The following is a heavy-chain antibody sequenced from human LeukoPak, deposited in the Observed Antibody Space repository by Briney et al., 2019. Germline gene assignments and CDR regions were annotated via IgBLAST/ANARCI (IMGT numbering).Heavy chain of an antibody. CDR3: ARDAEGHSSFFDP. D-gene: IGHD6-13*01. Sequence: GGSLRLSCAASGFTFSDYYMSWIRQAPGKGLEWVSFITTSGSTKNYADSVKGRFTISRDNAKNSLYLQMSSLRAEDTAVYYCARDAEGHSSFFDPWGQGTLVTVSS. CDR2: ITTSGSTK. V-gene: IGHV3-11*01. J-gene: IGHJ5*02. CDR1: GFTFSDYY.